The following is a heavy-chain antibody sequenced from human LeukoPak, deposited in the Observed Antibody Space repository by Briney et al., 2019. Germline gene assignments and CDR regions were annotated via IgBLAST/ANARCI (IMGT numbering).Heavy chain of an antibody. J-gene: IGHJ4*02. V-gene: IGHV1-2*02. D-gene: IGHD3-16*02. Sequence: ASVKVSCKASGYTFTGYYMHWVRQAPGQGLEWMGWINPNSGGTNYAQKFQGRVTMTRDTSISTAYMELSRLRSDDTAVYYCARVNRGDYVWGSYRYTTGSGYFDYWGQGTLVTVSS. CDR2: INPNSGGT. CDR1: GYTFTGYY. CDR3: ARVNRGDYVWGSYRYTTGSGYFDY.